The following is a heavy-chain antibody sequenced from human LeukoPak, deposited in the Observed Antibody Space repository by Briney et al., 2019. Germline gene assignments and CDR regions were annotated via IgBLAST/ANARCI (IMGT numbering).Heavy chain of an antibody. V-gene: IGHV5-51*01. Sequence: GESLKISCKGSGYSFTSYWIGWVRQLPGKGLEWMGIIYPGGSDTRYSPSFQGQVTISADKSISTAYLQWSSLKASDTAMYYCARVVGYCSSTSCYTGPPADWFDPWGQGTLVTVSS. CDR2: IYPGGSDT. J-gene: IGHJ5*02. D-gene: IGHD2-2*02. CDR1: GYSFTSYW. CDR3: ARVVGYCSSTSCYTGPPADWFDP.